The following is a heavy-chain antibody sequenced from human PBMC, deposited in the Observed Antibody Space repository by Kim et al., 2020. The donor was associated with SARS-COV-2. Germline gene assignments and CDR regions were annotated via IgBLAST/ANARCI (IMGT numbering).Heavy chain of an antibody. Sequence: SETLSLTCTVSGGSISSGGYYWSWIRQHPGKGLEWIGYIYYSGSTYYNPSLKSRVTISVDTSKNQFSLKLSSVTAADTAVYYCAREGTVVVQSPGWFDPWGQGTLVTVSS. CDR1: GGSISSGGYY. J-gene: IGHJ5*02. CDR3: AREGTVVVQSPGWFDP. D-gene: IGHD3-22*01. CDR2: IYYSGST. V-gene: IGHV4-31*03.